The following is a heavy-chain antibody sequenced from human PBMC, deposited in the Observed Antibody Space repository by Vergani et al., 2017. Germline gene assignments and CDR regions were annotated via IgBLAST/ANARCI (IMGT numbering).Heavy chain of an antibody. CDR2: FDPEHGEV. J-gene: IGHJ4*02. Sequence: QVQLVQSGSEVRKPGASVKVSCQVSGYSLTELTIHWVRQAPGKGLEWMGGFDPEHGEVTFAHHIQGRVTMTEDRSTDTAYMELSSLRPEDTALYYCAIVTDYYDRSGYYLAYWGQGPLFTVS. CDR1: GYSLTELT. D-gene: IGHD3-22*01. V-gene: IGHV1-24*01. CDR3: AIVTDYYDRSGYYLAY.